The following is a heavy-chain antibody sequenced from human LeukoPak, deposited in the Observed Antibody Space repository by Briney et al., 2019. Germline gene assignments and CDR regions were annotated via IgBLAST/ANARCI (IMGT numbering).Heavy chain of an antibody. V-gene: IGHV4-39*07. CDR2: IDHAGTT. CDR3: ARDSSGWYAH. D-gene: IGHD6-19*01. J-gene: IGHJ5*02. CDR1: GGSIITNDYW. Sequence: PSETLSLTCVVSGGSIITNDYWWGWIRQPPGKGLEWIGTIDHAGTTFYNVSLKSRVTISVDKSKNQFSLKLSSVTAADTAVYYCARDSSGWYAHWGQGTLVTVSS.